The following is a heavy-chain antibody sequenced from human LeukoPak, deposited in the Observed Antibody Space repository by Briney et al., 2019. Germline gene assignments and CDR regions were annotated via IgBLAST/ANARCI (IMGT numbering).Heavy chain of an antibody. CDR2: ISVSGATT. D-gene: IGHD6-19*01. V-gene: IGHV3-23*01. Sequence: GGSLRLSCAASGFTFSNYAMSWVRQTPGKGLDWVSGISVSGATTYYANSVKGRFTTSRDNSKNTLNLQMNSLRAEDTAVYYCARDPSGSSSGWYHFDYWGQGSLVTVSS. CDR3: ARDPSGSSSGWYHFDY. CDR1: GFTFSNYA. J-gene: IGHJ4*02.